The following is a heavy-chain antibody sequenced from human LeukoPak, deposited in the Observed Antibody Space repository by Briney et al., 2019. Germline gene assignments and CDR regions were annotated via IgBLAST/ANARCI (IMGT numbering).Heavy chain of an antibody. CDR1: GFSFSSYG. CDR2: IRYDGSNK. J-gene: IGHJ4*02. V-gene: IGHV3-30*02. Sequence: GGSLRLSCAASGFSFSSYGMHWVRLAPGKGLEWVAFIRYDGSNKYYADSVKGRFTISRDNSKNTLYLQMNSLRAGDTAVYYCAKPHFDDWGQGTLVTVSS. CDR3: AKPHFDD.